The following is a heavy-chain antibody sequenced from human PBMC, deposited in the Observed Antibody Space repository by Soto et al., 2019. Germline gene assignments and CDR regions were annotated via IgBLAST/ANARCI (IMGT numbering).Heavy chain of an antibody. Sequence: QVQLVQSGAEVKKPGASMKVSCNNSGYDFSSFDINWVRQAPGQGLEWMGWMNPNSGNTGYAQRFKGRVSMTVNTSISTAYMEVSSMRSEDTPVYYCARGRSFGYSGYEPRGGLDYWGRGNLVTVS. CDR3: ARGRSFGYSGYEPRGGLDY. D-gene: IGHD5-12*01. V-gene: IGHV1-8*01. CDR1: GYDFSSFD. CDR2: MNPNSGNT. J-gene: IGHJ4*02.